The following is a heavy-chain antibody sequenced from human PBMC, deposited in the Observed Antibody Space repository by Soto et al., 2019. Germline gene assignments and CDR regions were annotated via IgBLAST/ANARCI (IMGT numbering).Heavy chain of an antibody. CDR2: ISGSGTT. D-gene: IGHD2-2*01. CDR3: VRSPAF. J-gene: IGHJ4*02. CDR1: GGSVSGSTFY. Sequence: QLQLQESGPGLVKPSETLSLTCTVSGGSVSGSTFYWGWIRQPPGKTLEWIGSISGSGTTYYSPSLKSRLTLSVDTSRNAFSLTLTSVTAADPAVYYCVRSPAFWGQGTLGTVSS. V-gene: IGHV4-39*02.